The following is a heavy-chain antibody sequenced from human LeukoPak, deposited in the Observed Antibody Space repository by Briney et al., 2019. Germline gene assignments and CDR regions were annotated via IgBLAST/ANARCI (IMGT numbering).Heavy chain of an antibody. CDR3: ARRTSGWGEYFFDY. V-gene: IGHV5-10-1*01. CDR1: GYSFTNYW. J-gene: IGHJ4*02. D-gene: IGHD6-19*01. CDR2: IDPSDSYI. Sequence: GESLRISCQGSGYSFTNYWISWVRQMPGKGLEWMGRIDPSDSYINYSPSFQGHVTISADKSISTVYLQWSSLKASDTAMYYCARRTSGWGEYFFDYWGQGTLVTVSS.